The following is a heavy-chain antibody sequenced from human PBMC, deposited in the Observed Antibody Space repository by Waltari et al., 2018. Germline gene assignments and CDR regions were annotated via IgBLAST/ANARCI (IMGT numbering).Heavy chain of an antibody. V-gene: IGHV3-30*18. D-gene: IGHD6-19*01. CDR3: AKDRPYSSGWYATQIGYYFDY. CDR1: GFTFSSYG. CDR2: IWYDGSNK. Sequence: QVQLVESGGGVVQPGRSLRTSCAASGFTFSSYGMTWVRQAPGKGMERVAVIWYDGSNKYYADSVKGRFTISRDNSKNTLYLQMNSLRAEDTAMYYCAKDRPYSSGWYATQIGYYFDYWGQGTLVTVSS. J-gene: IGHJ4*02.